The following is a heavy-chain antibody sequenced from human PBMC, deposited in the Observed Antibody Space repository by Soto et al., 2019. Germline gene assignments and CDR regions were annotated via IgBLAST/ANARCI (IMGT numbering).Heavy chain of an antibody. V-gene: IGHV3-30-3*01. Sequence: GGSLRLSCAASGFSFSTYAMHWVRQTPGKGLEWVAVISYDGDHKYYTDSVKGRFTISRDNSKNTLYLLMNSLRSEDTAIYYCARDPAPQYIVILTGYFHFDYWGKGTLVTVSS. CDR3: ARDPAPQYIVILTGYFHFDY. CDR2: ISYDGDHK. CDR1: GFSFSTYA. D-gene: IGHD3-9*01. J-gene: IGHJ4*02.